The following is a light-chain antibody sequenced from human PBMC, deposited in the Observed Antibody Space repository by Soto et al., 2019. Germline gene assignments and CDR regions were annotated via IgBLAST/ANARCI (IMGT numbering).Light chain of an antibody. J-gene: IGKJ1*01. V-gene: IGKV1-5*03. CDR1: QSISTW. CDR2: KAS. Sequence: DSQMTQSPSTLSASVGDRDTITCRASQSISTWLAWYQQKPGTAPNLLIYKASTLQSGVPSRFSGSGSGTEFTLTISSLQPDDSATYYCQQYNDNWTFGQGTKVDIK. CDR3: QQYNDNWT.